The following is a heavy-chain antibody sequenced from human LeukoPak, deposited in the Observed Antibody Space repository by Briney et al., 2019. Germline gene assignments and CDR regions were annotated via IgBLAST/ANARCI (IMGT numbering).Heavy chain of an antibody. Sequence: SVKVSCKASGGTFSSYAISWVRQAPGQGLEWMGMIIPIFGTANYALRFQGRVTITTDESTSTAYMELSSLRSEDTAVYYCARDQYDSSGYYYYWGQGTLVTVSS. CDR2: IIPIFGTA. J-gene: IGHJ4*02. CDR3: ARDQYDSSGYYYY. D-gene: IGHD3-22*01. V-gene: IGHV1-69*05. CDR1: GGTFSSYA.